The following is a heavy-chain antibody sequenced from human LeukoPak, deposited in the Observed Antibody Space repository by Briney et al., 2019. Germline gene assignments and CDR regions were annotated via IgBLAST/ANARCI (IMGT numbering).Heavy chain of an antibody. CDR2: ISGSGSTI. D-gene: IGHD3-22*01. CDR1: GFTFSSYE. CDR3: AKDSAYYYDSSGYFYD. J-gene: IGHJ4*02. V-gene: IGHV3-48*03. Sequence: PGGSLRLSCAASGFTFSSYEMNWVRQAPGKGLEWVSFISGSGSTIFYADSVKGRFTISRDNSKNTLYLQMNSLRAEDTAVYYCAKDSAYYYDSSGYFYDWGQGTLVTVSS.